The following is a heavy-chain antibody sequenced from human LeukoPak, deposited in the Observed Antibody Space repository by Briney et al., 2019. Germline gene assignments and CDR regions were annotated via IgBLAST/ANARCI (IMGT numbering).Heavy chain of an antibody. CDR3: ARDPYRYYYDSSGSHTYFQH. CDR1: GFTFSSYG. CDR2: IWYDGSNK. Sequence: GGSLRLSCAASGFTFSSYGMHWVRQAPGKGLEWVAVIWYDGSNKYYADSVKGRFTISRDNSKNTLYLQMNSLRAEDTAVYYCARDPYRYYYDSSGSHTYFQHWGQGTLVTVSS. D-gene: IGHD3-22*01. J-gene: IGHJ1*01. V-gene: IGHV3-33*01.